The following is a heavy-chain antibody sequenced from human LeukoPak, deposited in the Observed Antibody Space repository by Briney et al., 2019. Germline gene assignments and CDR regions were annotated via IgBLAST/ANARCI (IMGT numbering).Heavy chain of an antibody. CDR2: IKSKTDGGTT. CDR1: GFTFSNAW. V-gene: IGHV3-15*01. Sequence: GGSLRLSCAASGFTFSNAWMSWVRQAPGKGLEWVDRIKSKTDGGTTDYAAPVKGRFTISRDDSKNTLYLQMNSLKTEDTAVYYCTTDLWTAHYDFWSGYFYSDYWGQGTLVTVSS. CDR3: TTDLWTAHYDFWSGYFYSDY. D-gene: IGHD3-3*01. J-gene: IGHJ4*02.